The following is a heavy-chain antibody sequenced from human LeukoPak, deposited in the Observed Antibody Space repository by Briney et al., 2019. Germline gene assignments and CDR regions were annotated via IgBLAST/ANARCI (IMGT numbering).Heavy chain of an antibody. CDR3: ARLLYGSRGYYYFDY. V-gene: IGHV4-39*01. CDR1: GGSIRTSTYY. J-gene: IGHJ4*02. D-gene: IGHD3-22*01. CDR2: IYYTGST. Sequence: SETLSLTCTVSGGSIRTSTYYWGWIRQPPEKGLEWIGSIYYTGSTYDHPSLKSRVTISVDTSKNQVSLKLSSVTAADTAVYYCARLLYGSRGYYYFDYWGQGTLVTVSS.